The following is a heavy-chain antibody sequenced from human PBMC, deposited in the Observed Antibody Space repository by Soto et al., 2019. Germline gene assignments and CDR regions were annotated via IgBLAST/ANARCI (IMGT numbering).Heavy chain of an antibody. D-gene: IGHD6-6*01. V-gene: IGHV1-2*02. J-gene: IGHJ4*02. CDR3: ARGGSSSLDY. Sequence: QVQLGQSGAEVKKPGASVKVSCKASGYTFTGYYMHWVRQAPGQGPEWIGWINPNSGGTTYAQKFQGRVTVTRDTSISTAYMELSSLRSDDTAVYYCARGGSSSLDYWGQGTLVTVSS. CDR1: GYTFTGYY. CDR2: INPNSGGT.